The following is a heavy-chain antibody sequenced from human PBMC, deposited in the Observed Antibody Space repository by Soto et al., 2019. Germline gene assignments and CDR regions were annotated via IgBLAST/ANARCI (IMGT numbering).Heavy chain of an antibody. CDR1: GYDFTAYD. V-gene: IGHV1-8*02. CDR3: GRGPSPRAPAGGTPYYYAMDV. CDR2: MNPINGAA. J-gene: IGHJ6*02. Sequence: ASVKVSCKASGYDFTAYDINWGRQASGQGLEWMGWMNPINGAAGSARRFQGRISMTRNTATGTAYLELTSLRSDDSAVYYCGRGPSPRAPAGGTPYYYAMDVWGQGATVTV. D-gene: IGHD6-13*01.